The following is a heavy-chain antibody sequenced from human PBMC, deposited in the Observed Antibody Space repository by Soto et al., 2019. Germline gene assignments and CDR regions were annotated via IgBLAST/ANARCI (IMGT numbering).Heavy chain of an antibody. Sequence: GASVKVSCKASGGTFSSYAISWVRQAPGQGLEWMGGIIPIFGTANYAQKFQGRVTITADESTSTAYMELSSLRSDDTAVYYCARDRTAMVSNDYWGQGTLVTVSS. CDR1: GGTFSSYA. CDR2: IIPIFGTA. V-gene: IGHV1-69*13. J-gene: IGHJ4*02. D-gene: IGHD5-18*01. CDR3: ARDRTAMVSNDY.